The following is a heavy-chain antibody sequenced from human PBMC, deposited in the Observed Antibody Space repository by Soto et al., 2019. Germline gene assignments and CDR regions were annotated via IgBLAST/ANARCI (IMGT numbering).Heavy chain of an antibody. V-gene: IGHV1-69*02. CDR3: ARNFPPRAAGINMDV. CDR2: IIPILGIA. CDR1: GGTFSSYT. J-gene: IGHJ6*03. D-gene: IGHD6-13*01. Sequence: ASVKVSCKASGGTFSSYTISWVRQAPGQGLEWMGRIIPILGIANYAQKFQGRVTITADKSTSTAYMELSSLRSEDTAVYYCARNFPPRAAGINMDVWGKGTTVTVSS.